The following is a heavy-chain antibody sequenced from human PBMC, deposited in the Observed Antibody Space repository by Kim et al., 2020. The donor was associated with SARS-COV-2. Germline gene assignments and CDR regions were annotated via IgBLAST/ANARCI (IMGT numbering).Heavy chain of an antibody. CDR2: IYYSGST. CDR3: ARKPGIAAAGKHYYYYGMDV. Sequence: SETLSLTCTVSGGSISSYYWSWIRQPPGKGLEWIGYIYYSGSTNYNPSLKSRVTISVDTSKNQFSLKLSSVTAADTAVYYCARKPGIAAAGKHYYYYGMDVWGQGTTVTVSS. V-gene: IGHV4-59*01. CDR1: GGSISSYY. J-gene: IGHJ6*02. D-gene: IGHD6-13*01.